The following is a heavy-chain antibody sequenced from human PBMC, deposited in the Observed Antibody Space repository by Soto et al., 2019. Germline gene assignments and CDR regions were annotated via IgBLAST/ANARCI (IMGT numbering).Heavy chain of an antibody. CDR3: AKAYCSGGSCYSGY. V-gene: IGHV3-30*18. J-gene: IGHJ4*02. CDR1: GFTFSSYG. CDR2: ISYDGSNK. D-gene: IGHD2-15*01. Sequence: LRLSCAASGFTFSSYGMHWVRQAPGKGLEWVAVISYDGSNKYYADSVKGRFTISRDNSKNTLYLQMNSLRAEDTAVYYCAKAYCSGGSCYSGYWGQGTLVTVSS.